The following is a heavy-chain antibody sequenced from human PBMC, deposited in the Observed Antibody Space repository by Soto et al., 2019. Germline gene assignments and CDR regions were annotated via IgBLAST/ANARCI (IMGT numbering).Heavy chain of an antibody. J-gene: IGHJ4*02. CDR3: ARDWGGEGTFDY. CDR1: GFTLSSYS. Sequence: EVQLVESGGGLVKPGGSLRLSCAASGFTLSSYSMNWVRQAPGKGLEWVSSINNSSSYIYYADSVKGRFTISRDNAKNSLYLQMNSLRAEDTAVYYCARDWGGEGTFDYWGQGTLVTVSS. V-gene: IGHV3-21*01. CDR2: INNSSSYI. D-gene: IGHD3-16*01.